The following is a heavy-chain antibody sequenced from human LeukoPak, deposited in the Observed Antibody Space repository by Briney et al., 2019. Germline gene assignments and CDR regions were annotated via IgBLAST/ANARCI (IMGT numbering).Heavy chain of an antibody. J-gene: IGHJ4*02. CDR1: GFTFSSYS. CDR3: ARDIWEGGGWSPYW. CDR2: ISSSSSYI. D-gene: IGHD6-19*01. Sequence: GGSLRLSCAASGFTFSSYSMNWVRQAPGKGLEWVSSISSSSSYIYYADSVKGRFTISRDNAKNSLYLQMNSLRAEDTAVYYCARDIWEGGGWSPYWWGQGTLVTVSS. V-gene: IGHV3-21*01.